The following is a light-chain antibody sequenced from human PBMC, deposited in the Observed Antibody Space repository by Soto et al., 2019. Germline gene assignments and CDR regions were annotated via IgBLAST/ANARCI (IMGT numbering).Light chain of an antibody. CDR3: QRRSNWPPRFT. V-gene: IGKV3-11*01. Sequence: EIVLTQSPATLSLSPGERATLSCRASQSVSSYLAWYQQKPGQAPRLLIYDASNWATGIPARFSGSGSGTDFNLTISSLEPEDFEFYYCQRRSNWPPRFTFGPGTKVDVK. J-gene: IGKJ3*01. CDR1: QSVSSY. CDR2: DAS.